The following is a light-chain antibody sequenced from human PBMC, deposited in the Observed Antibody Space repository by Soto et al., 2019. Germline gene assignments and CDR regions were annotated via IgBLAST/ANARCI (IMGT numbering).Light chain of an antibody. J-gene: IGKJ4*01. CDR1: QSVSTW. Sequence: DIQMTQSPSTLSASVGDRVTICCRASQSVSTWLAWYQQKPGKVPKLLIYKASSLESGVPSRFSGSGSGTEFTLTISSLQPDDFASYYCQQYSTYSLTFGGGTKVDIK. CDR3: QQYSTYSLT. CDR2: KAS. V-gene: IGKV1-5*03.